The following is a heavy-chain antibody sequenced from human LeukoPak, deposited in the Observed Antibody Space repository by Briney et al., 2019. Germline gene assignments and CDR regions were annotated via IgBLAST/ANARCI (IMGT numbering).Heavy chain of an antibody. CDR1: GFTFSSYA. CDR2: IGGSGATT. Sequence: GGSLRLSCAVSGFTFSSYAMSWVRQAPGKGLEWVSAIGGSGATTHYADSVKGRFTIARDNSKNTLYLQMNSLRAEDTAVYYCSKDRGGTLGDYFDYWGQGTLVTVSS. V-gene: IGHV3-23*01. CDR3: SKDRGGTLGDYFDY. D-gene: IGHD3-10*01. J-gene: IGHJ4*02.